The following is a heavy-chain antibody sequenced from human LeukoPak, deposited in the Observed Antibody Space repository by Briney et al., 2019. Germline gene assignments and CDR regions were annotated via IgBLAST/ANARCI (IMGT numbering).Heavy chain of an antibody. CDR3: ARRVEY. D-gene: IGHD2-15*01. CDR2: INHSGST. J-gene: IGHJ4*02. V-gene: IGHV4-34*01. Sequence: SETLSLTCAVYGGSVSGYYWSWIRQPPGKGLEWIGEINHSGSTNYNPSLKSRVTISVDTSKNQFSLKLSSVTAADTAVYYCARRVEYWGQGTLVTVSS. CDR1: GGSVSGYY.